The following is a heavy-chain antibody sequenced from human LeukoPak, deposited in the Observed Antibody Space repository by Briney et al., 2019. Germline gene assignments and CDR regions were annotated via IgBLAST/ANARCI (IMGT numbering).Heavy chain of an antibody. CDR2: IKSDSNSETE. CDR1: GFTFSNSW. V-gene: IGHV3-15*01. D-gene: IGHD6-19*01. Sequence: GGSLRLSCAASGFTFSNSWMSWVRQAPGKGLEWVGRIKSDSNSETEDYVAPVQGRFTISRDESKDTLYRQMHSLQTEDTAVYYCVTEGGIGWYGQFDYWGQGTLVTVSS. J-gene: IGHJ4*02. CDR3: VTEGGIGWYGQFDY.